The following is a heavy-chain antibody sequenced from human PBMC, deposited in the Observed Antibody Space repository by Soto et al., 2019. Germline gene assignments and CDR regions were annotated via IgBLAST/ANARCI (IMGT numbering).Heavy chain of an antibody. Sequence: QPGGSLRLSCAASGFTFTTFGLHWVRQAPGKGLEWVAMISYDGSNEFFADSVKGRFTVSRDNSKNTLYLQMNSLRGDDTAVYYCAKDFGYSFCLDHWGQGTLVTVSS. D-gene: IGHD5-18*01. CDR1: GFTFTTFG. CDR3: AKDFGYSFCLDH. V-gene: IGHV3-30*18. CDR2: ISYDGSNE. J-gene: IGHJ4*02.